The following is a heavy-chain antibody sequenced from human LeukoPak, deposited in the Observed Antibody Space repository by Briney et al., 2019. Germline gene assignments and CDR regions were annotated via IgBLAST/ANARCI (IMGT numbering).Heavy chain of an antibody. CDR1: GFTFDDYG. J-gene: IGHJ4*02. D-gene: IGHD1-26*01. Sequence: PGGSLRLSCAASGFTFDDYGMSWVRQAPGKGLEWVSALSGSGGITYYADSVKGRFTISRDNSKNTLYLQMNSLRAEDTAVYYCARGGVGATTLPFDYWGQGTLVTVSS. V-gene: IGHV3-23*01. CDR3: ARGGVGATTLPFDY. CDR2: LSGSGGIT.